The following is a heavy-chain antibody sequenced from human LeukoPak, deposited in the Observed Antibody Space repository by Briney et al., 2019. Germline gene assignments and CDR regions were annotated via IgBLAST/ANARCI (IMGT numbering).Heavy chain of an antibody. CDR2: ISAYNGNT. CDR1: GYTFTSYG. V-gene: IGHV1-18*01. Sequence: GASVTVSCKASGYTFTSYGISWVRQAPGQGIEWMGWISAYNGNTNYAQKLQGRVTMTTDTSTSTAYMELRSLRSDDTAVYYCARSAMIRDAFDIWGQGTMVTVSS. CDR3: ARSAMIRDAFDI. D-gene: IGHD3-22*01. J-gene: IGHJ3*02.